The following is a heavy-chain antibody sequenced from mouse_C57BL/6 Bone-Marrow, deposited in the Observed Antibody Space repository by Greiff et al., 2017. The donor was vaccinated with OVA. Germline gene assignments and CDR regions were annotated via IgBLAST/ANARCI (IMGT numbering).Heavy chain of an antibody. CDR3: ARGKSPLDY. Sequence: VQLQQSGAELVRPGTSVKVSCKASGYAFTNYLIEWVKQRPGQGLEWIGVINPGSGGTNYNEKFKGKATLTADKSSSTAYMQLSSLTSEDSAVYFCARGKSPLDYWGQGTTLTVSS. V-gene: IGHV1-54*01. CDR1: GYAFTNYL. CDR2: INPGSGGT. J-gene: IGHJ2*01.